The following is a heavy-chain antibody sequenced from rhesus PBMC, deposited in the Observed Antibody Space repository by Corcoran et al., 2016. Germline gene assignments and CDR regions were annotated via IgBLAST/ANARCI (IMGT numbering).Heavy chain of an antibody. D-gene: IGHD6-31*01. J-gene: IGHJ5-1*01. CDR3: ARDLAAAGKGRDV. CDR1: GASISSNW. CDR2: INGNSGST. Sequence: QVQLQESGPGLVKPSETLSLTCTVSGASISSNWWSWIRQPPGKGLEWIGEINGNSGSTNYNPSLKSRVTISKDASKNQFSLKLSSVTAADTAVYYCARDLAAAGKGRDVWGPGVLVTVSS. V-gene: IGHV4-80*01.